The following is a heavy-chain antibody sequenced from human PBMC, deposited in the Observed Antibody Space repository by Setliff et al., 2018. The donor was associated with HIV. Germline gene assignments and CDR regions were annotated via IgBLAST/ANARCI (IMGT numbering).Heavy chain of an antibody. V-gene: IGHV1-46*01. CDR3: ARAMAADFWSAYYGSKGGPAFDP. D-gene: IGHD3-3*01. J-gene: IGHJ5*02. CDR2: IKPTGGDT. CDR1: GYTFTRFA. Sequence: GASVKVSCKASGYTFTRFAINWLRQAPGQGPQWMGLIKPTGGDTSYAQSFKGRLTVTRDTSTSTVYMELSSLRSEDTAVYYCARAMAADFWSAYYGSKGGPAFDPWGQGTLVTVSS.